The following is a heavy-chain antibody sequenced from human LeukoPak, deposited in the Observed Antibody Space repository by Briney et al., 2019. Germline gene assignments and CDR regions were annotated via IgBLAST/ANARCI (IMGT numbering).Heavy chain of an antibody. V-gene: IGHV3-13*01. Sequence: GGSLRLSCAASGFTFSRYDMHWVRQAAGKGLEWVSVSWIAGDTYYKDSVKGRFTISRDNAKNSVYLQMNSLRAGDTAVYYCARAMAGAFFDYWGQGTLVTVSS. J-gene: IGHJ4*02. CDR2: SWIAGDT. CDR1: GFTFSRYD. D-gene: IGHD6-19*01. CDR3: ARAMAGAFFDY.